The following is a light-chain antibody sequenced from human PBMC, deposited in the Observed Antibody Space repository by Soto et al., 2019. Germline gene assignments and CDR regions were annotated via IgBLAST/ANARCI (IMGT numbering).Light chain of an antibody. J-gene: IGLJ2*01. CDR1: SSDVGSYNY. V-gene: IGLV2-8*01. CDR2: EVS. CDR3: SSYAGSNNVV. Sequence: QSVLTQPPSASGSPGQSVTISCTGTSSDVGSYNYVSWYQQHPGKAPKVIIYEVSKRPSGVPDRFSASKSGNTASLTVSGLQAEDQADYYCSSYAGSNNVVFGGGTKVTVL.